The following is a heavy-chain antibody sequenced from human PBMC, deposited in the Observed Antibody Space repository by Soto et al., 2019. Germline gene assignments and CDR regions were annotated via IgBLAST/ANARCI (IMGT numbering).Heavy chain of an antibody. CDR3: VRDGTKNLLDRFEP. D-gene: IGHD1-1*01. Sequence: QVVLQESGPGVVKPSDTLSLTCNVSGASLSRYYWSWIRQPPGKGLEWIGRIYATGDTDYNPSLKSRISMSVDMSKKQFSLTLRSVTAADTAIYYCVRDGTKNLLDRFEPWGRGILVTVSS. CDR2: IYATGDT. J-gene: IGHJ5*02. V-gene: IGHV4-4*07. CDR1: GASLSRYY.